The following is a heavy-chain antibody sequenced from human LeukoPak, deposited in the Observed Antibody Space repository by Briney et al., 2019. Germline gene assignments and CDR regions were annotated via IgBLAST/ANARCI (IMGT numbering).Heavy chain of an antibody. D-gene: IGHD2-8*01. CDR1: GFAVSSNY. J-gene: IGHJ4*02. CDR3: ARAGYCTNGVCYTGRFDY. Sequence: GGSLRLSCAASGFAVSSNYMSWVRQAPGKGLEWVSVIYSGGSTYYADSVKGRFTISRDNSKNTLYLQMNSLGAEDTAVYYCARAGYCTNGVCYTGRFDYWGQGTLVTVSS. CDR2: IYSGGST. V-gene: IGHV3-66*01.